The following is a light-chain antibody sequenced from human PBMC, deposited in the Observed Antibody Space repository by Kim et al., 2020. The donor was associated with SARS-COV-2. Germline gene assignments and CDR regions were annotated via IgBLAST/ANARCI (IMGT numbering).Light chain of an antibody. CDR3: AAWDDSLSGYV. Sequence: ELTQPPSASGTPGQRVTISCSGSSSNIGSNYVYWYQQLPGTAPKLLIYSNNQRPSGVPGRFSGSKSGTSASLAISGLRSEDEADYYCAAWDDSLSGYVFGTGTKVTVL. V-gene: IGLV1-47*02. CDR1: SSNIGSNY. CDR2: SNN. J-gene: IGLJ1*01.